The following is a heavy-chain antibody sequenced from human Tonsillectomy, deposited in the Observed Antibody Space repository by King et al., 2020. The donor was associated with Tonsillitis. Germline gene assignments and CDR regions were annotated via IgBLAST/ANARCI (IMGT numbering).Heavy chain of an antibody. CDR1: GGSISSYY. CDR3: ARAVGYNFGTWHYFDY. V-gene: IGHV4-59*01. D-gene: IGHD5-24*01. Sequence: QLQESGPGLVKSSETLSLTCTVSGGSISSYYWNWIRQPPGKGLEWIGYIYYSGSTNYNPSLKGRVTISVDTSKKQFSLTVSSVTAADTAVYYCARAVGYNFGTWHYFDYWGQGTLVTVSS. CDR2: IYYSGST. J-gene: IGHJ4*02.